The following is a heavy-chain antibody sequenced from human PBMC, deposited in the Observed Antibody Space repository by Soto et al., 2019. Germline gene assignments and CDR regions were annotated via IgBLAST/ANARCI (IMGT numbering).Heavy chain of an antibody. D-gene: IGHD1-26*01. CDR3: ARATTEVGGFDI. V-gene: IGHV3-53*01. CDR1: GFPVSSNY. CDR2: FYSGGST. Sequence: GSPRPPRAAPGFPVSSNYLSWVPPAPGKGPGWVPGFYSGGSTYYADSVKGRFTISRDNSKNTLYLQMNSLRAEDTAVYYCARATTEVGGFDIWGQGTMVTVSS. J-gene: IGHJ3*02.